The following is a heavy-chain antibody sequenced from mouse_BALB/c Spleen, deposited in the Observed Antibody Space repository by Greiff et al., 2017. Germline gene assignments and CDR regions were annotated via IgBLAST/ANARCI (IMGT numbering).Heavy chain of an antibody. V-gene: IGHV1-80*01. J-gene: IGHJ3*01. CDR3: ALYYDYDVFAY. D-gene: IGHD2-4*01. CDR2: IYPGDGDT. CDR1: GYAFSSYW. Sequence: QVQLQQSGAELVRPGSSVKISCKASGYAFSSYWMNWVKQRPGQGLEWIGQIYPGDGDTNYNGKFKGKATLTADKSSSTAYMQLSSLTSEDSAVYFCALYYDYDVFAYWGQGTLVTVSA.